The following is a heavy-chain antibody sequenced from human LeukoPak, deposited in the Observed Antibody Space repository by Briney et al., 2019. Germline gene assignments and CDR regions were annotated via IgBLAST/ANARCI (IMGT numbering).Heavy chain of an antibody. CDR3: ARGLAGTDAFDI. Sequence: SETLSLTCTVSGGSISSGSYYWSCIRQPPGKGLEWIGYIYYSGSTNYNPSLKSRVTISVDTSKNQFSLKLSSVTAADTAVYYCARGLAGTDAFDIWGQGTMVTVSS. CDR2: IYYSGST. V-gene: IGHV4-61*01. J-gene: IGHJ3*02. D-gene: IGHD6-19*01. CDR1: GGSISSGSYY.